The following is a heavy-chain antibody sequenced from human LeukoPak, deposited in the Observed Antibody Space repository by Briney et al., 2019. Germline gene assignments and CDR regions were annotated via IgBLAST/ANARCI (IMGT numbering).Heavy chain of an antibody. Sequence: GGSLRLSCAASGFTFSSYEMNWVRQAPGKGLEWVSYISSSGSTIYYADSVKGRFTISRDNARNLLYLQMDSLRVEDTAIYYCARDPRTVRIWGQGTLVTVSS. J-gene: IGHJ4*02. D-gene: IGHD1-1*01. CDR2: ISSSGSTI. CDR3: ARDPRTVRI. V-gene: IGHV3-48*03. CDR1: GFTFSSYE.